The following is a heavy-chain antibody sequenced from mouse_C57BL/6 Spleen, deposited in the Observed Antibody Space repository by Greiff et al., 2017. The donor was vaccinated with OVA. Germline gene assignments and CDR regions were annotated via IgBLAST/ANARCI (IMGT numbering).Heavy chain of an antibody. CDR3: TRWYGYDNFFDY. CDR1: GYTFTSYW. V-gene: IGHV1-5*01. J-gene: IGHJ2*01. D-gene: IGHD2-2*01. CDR2: IYPGNSDT. Sequence: EVQLQQSGTVLARPGASVKMSCKTSGYTFTSYWMHWVKQRPGQGLEWIGAIYPGNSDTSYNQKFKGKAKPTAVTSASTAYMELSSLTNEDSAVYYCTRWYGYDNFFDYWGQGTTLTVSS.